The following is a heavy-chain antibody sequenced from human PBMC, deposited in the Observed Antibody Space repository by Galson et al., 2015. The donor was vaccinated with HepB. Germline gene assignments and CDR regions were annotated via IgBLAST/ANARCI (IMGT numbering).Heavy chain of an antibody. CDR2: ISSSSSTI. CDR3: ARVGDDTENYYYMDV. V-gene: IGHV3-48*01. CDR1: GFTFSSYS. Sequence: SLRLSCAAPGFTFSSYSMNWVRQAPGKGLEWVSYISSSSSTIYYADSVKGRFTISRDNAKNSLYLQMNSLRAEDTAVYYCARVGDDTENYYYMDVWGKGTTVTVSS. J-gene: IGHJ6*03. D-gene: IGHD2-21*01.